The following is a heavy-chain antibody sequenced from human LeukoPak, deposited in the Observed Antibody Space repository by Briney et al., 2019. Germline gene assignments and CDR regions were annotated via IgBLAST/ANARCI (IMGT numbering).Heavy chain of an antibody. D-gene: IGHD6-19*01. J-gene: IGHJ5*02. CDR2: ICSGRST. V-gene: IGHV3-66*01. CDR1: RFTVISNY. Sequence: GSLRLSCAASRFTVISNYMSWVRQAPGKGLEWVSVICSGRSTYYADSVKGRFTISRDNYKNTLYLQMTSLRAEETAVYYCARESVLWSSGWYWFDPWGQGPLVTVSS. CDR3: ARESVLWSSGWYWFDP.